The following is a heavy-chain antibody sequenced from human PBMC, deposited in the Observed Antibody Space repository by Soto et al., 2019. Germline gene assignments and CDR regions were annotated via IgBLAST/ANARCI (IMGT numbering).Heavy chain of an antibody. CDR2: ISGSGGST. CDR1: GFTFSSYA. CDR3: AKEEGGSRRTAMASIYFDY. D-gene: IGHD5-18*01. V-gene: IGHV3-23*01. J-gene: IGHJ4*02. Sequence: GGSLRLSCAASGFTFSSYAMSWVRQAPGKGLEWVSAISGSGGSTYYADSVKGRFTISRDNSKNTLYLQMNSLRAEDTAVYYCAKEEGGSRRTAMASIYFDYWGQGTLVTVSS.